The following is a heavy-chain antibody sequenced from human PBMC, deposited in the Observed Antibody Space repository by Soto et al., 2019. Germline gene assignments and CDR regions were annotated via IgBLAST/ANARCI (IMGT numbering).Heavy chain of an antibody. CDR1: GFTFDDYA. V-gene: IGHV3-30-3*01. CDR2: ISYDGSNK. CDR3: ARDNSEYYDILTGYYNPHYYGMDV. J-gene: IGHJ6*02. D-gene: IGHD3-9*01. Sequence: HPGGSLRLSCAASGFTFDDYAMRWVSQAPGKGLEWVAVISYDGSNKYYAESVKRRFTITRDNSKNTLYLQMNSLRAEDTAVYYCARDNSEYYDILTGYYNPHYYGMDVWGQGTTVTVSS.